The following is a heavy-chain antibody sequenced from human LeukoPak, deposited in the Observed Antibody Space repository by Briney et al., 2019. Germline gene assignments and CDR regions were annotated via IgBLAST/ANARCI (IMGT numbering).Heavy chain of an antibody. CDR3: ARDSDYRQQLVEGGNWFDP. CDR1: GDPFSGYA. CDR2: VIPSVGTG. J-gene: IGHJ5*02. V-gene: IGHV1-69*13. D-gene: IGHD6-13*01. Sequence: ASVKVSCEASGDPFSGYAFSWWRWAPGQGLEWMGGVIPSVGTGNYAQKFQGRVTFTADESTSTAYMELSSLRSEDTAVYYCARDSDYRQQLVEGGNWFDPWGQGTLVTVSS.